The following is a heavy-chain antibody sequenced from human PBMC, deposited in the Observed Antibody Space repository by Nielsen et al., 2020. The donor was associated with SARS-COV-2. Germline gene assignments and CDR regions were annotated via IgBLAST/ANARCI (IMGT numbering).Heavy chain of an antibody. CDR3: AKRPGFRGDYFDY. CDR2: ISGSGGST. CDR1: GFTFSSYA. V-gene: IGHV3-23*01. D-gene: IGHD6-6*01. Sequence: GESLKISCVASGFTFSSYAMSWVRQAPGKGLEWVSAISGSGGSTYYADSVKGRFTISRDNSKNTLYLQMNSLRAEDTAVYYCAKRPGFRGDYFDYWGQGTLVTVSS. J-gene: IGHJ4*02.